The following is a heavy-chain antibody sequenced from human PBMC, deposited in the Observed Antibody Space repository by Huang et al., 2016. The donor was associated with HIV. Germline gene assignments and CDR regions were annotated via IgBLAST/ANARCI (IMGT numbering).Heavy chain of an antibody. V-gene: IGHV4-34*02. CDR3: ARQWTILEWLLGLDV. J-gene: IGHJ6*02. D-gene: IGHD3-3*01. CDR2: GNDSGAT. Sequence: QMQLQQRGAGLLKPSETLSLTCGVSGGSFPGNYLTWLRQAPGQGLEWIGEGNDSGATHYNPSLKGRVTISLDKSKRELSLNLRSVTAADTAVYYCARQWTILEWLLGLDVWGQGTTVIVSS. CDR1: GGSFPGNY.